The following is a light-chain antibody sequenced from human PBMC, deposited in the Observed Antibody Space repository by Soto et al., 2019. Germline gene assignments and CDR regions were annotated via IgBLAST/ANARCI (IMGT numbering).Light chain of an antibody. CDR2: AAS. V-gene: IGKV1-27*01. CDR3: QKYNSDPLT. CDR1: QDISNY. J-gene: IGKJ4*01. Sequence: DIQMTQSPSSLSASVGDRVTITCRASQDISNYLAWYQQKPGKVPKLLIYAASTLQSGVPSRFRGSGSGTEFTLTISSLQPEDVATYYFQKYNSDPLTFGVGTKVEIK.